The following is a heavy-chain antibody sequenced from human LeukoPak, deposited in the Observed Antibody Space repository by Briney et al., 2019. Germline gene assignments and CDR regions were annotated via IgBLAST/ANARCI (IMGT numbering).Heavy chain of an antibody. Sequence: GGSLRLSCAASGFTFSSYGMHWVRQAPGKGLEWVAVISYDGSNKYYADSVKGRFTISRDNSKNTLYLQMNSLRAEDTAVYYCAKDISTSGSYYIVGYFDYWGQGTLVTVSS. J-gene: IGHJ4*02. V-gene: IGHV3-30*18. CDR3: AKDISTSGSYYIVGYFDY. D-gene: IGHD3-10*01. CDR1: GFTFSSYG. CDR2: ISYDGSNK.